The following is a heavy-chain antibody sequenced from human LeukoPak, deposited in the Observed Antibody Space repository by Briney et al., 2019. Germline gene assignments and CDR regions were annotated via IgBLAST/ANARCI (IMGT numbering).Heavy chain of an antibody. CDR3: ATDRGGKAGTTYFDY. D-gene: IGHD1-7*01. J-gene: IGHJ4*02. CDR1: GYTLTELS. V-gene: IGHV1-24*01. CDR2: FDPEDGET. Sequence: ASVKVSCKVSGYTLTELSMHWVRQAPGKGLEWMGGFDPEDGETIYAQKFQGRVTMTEDTSTDTAYMELSSLRSEDTAVYYCATDRGGKAGTTYFDYWGQGTLVTVSS.